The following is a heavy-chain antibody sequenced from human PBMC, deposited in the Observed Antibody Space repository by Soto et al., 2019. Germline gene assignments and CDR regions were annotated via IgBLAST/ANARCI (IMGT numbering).Heavy chain of an antibody. V-gene: IGHV4-4*07. CDR2: IYTSGST. J-gene: IGHJ3*02. Sequence: XETLSLTCTVAGCSISSYYWSWIRQPAGKGLDWIGRIYTSGSTNYNPSLKSRVTMSVDTSKNQFSLKLSSVTAADTAVYYCARRQEDYDSSGYYWDDAFDIWGQGKMVTVSS. CDR3: ARRQEDYDSSGYYWDDAFDI. D-gene: IGHD3-22*01. CDR1: GCSISSYY.